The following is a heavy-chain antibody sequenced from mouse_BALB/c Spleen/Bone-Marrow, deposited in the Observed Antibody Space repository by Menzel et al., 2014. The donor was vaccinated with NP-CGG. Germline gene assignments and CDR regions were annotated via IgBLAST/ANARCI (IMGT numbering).Heavy chain of an antibody. CDR1: GFTFSDYY. V-gene: IGHV5-4*02. Sequence: EVKLVESGGGLVKPGGSLKLPCAASGFTFSDYYMYWVRQTPEKRLEWVATISDGGSYTYYPDSVKGRFTISRDNAKNNLYLQMSSLKSEDTAMYYCARRGQLGAMDYWGQGTSVTVSS. J-gene: IGHJ4*01. CDR3: ARRGQLGAMDY. D-gene: IGHD3-2*01. CDR2: ISDGGSYT.